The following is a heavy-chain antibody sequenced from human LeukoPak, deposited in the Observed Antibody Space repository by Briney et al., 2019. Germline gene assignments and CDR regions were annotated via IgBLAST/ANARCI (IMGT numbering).Heavy chain of an antibody. CDR3: AKAMSGWSRPLYYFDY. V-gene: IGHV3-23*01. CDR1: GFTFSSYT. CDR2: ISGSGGST. D-gene: IGHD3-10*02. J-gene: IGHJ4*02. Sequence: GGSLRLSCAASGFTFSSYTMSWVRQAPGKGLEWDSAISGSGGSTYYADSVKGRFTISRDNSKNTLYLQMNSLRAEDTAVYYCAKAMSGWSRPLYYFDYWDQGTLVTVSS.